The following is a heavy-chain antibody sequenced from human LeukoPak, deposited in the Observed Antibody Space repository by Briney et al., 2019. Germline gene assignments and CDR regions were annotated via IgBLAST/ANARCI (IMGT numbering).Heavy chain of an antibody. CDR3: ARDYFDYDFWSGQGD. J-gene: IGHJ4*02. V-gene: IGHV1-69*05. CDR2: IIPIFGTA. Sequence: SVKVSCKASGGTFSSYAISWVRQAPGQGLEWMGGIIPIFGTANYAQKFHGRVTITTDESTSTAYMELSSLRSEDTAVYYCARDYFDYDFWSGQGDWGQGTLVTVSS. D-gene: IGHD3-3*01. CDR1: GGTFSSYA.